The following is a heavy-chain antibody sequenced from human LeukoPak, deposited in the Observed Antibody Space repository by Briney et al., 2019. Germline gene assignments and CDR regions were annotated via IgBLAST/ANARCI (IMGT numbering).Heavy chain of an antibody. Sequence: ASVKVSCKASGYTFTGYFMHWMRQAPGQGLEWMAWINPNSGATNYAPKFQGRVTLTRDTSITTAYMELSRLRSDDTAVYYCARERVGYSYGTPSYYYGMDVWGQGTTVTVSS. D-gene: IGHD5-18*01. CDR3: ARERVGYSYGTPSYYYGMDV. V-gene: IGHV1-2*02. CDR1: GYTFTGYF. CDR2: INPNSGAT. J-gene: IGHJ6*02.